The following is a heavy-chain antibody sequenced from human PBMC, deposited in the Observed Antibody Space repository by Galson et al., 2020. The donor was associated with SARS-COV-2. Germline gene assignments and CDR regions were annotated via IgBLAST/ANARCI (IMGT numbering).Heavy chain of an antibody. Sequence: YAASVKGRFTISRDDSKDSLYLQMNSLKTEDTAVYYCARPRVNIVTSCFDYWGQGTLVTVSS. V-gene: IGHV3-72*01. D-gene: IGHD2-21*01. J-gene: IGHJ4*02. CDR3: ARPRVNIVTSCFDY.